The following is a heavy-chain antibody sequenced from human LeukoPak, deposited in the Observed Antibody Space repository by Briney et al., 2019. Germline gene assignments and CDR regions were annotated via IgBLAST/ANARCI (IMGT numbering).Heavy chain of an antibody. CDR3: ARAAMVRGVDYFDS. J-gene: IGHJ4*02. D-gene: IGHD3-10*01. CDR2: ISSTSSYI. Sequence: GGSLRLSCAASGFTFSTYSMNWVRQAPGRGLEWVSSISSTSSYIYYADSVKGRFTISRDNSKNTLCLQMNSLRAEDTAVYYCARAAMVRGVDYFDSWGQGTLVTVSS. CDR1: GFTFSTYS. V-gene: IGHV3-21*04.